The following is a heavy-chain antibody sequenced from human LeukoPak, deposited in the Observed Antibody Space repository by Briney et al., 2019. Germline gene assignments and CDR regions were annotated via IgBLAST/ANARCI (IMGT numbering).Heavy chain of an antibody. J-gene: IGHJ4*02. CDR2: INPYSGDT. V-gene: IGHV1-2*06. CDR1: GYAFTGYH. Sequence: ASVKVSCKASGYAFTGYHIHWVRQAPGQGLEWMGRINPYSGDTNFAQKFQGRVTMTRDTSITTAYMDLSSLTPDDTAVYFCAKDQGSLTRSWYTGYWGQGTQVTVSS. D-gene: IGHD6-13*01. CDR3: AKDQGSLTRSWYTGY.